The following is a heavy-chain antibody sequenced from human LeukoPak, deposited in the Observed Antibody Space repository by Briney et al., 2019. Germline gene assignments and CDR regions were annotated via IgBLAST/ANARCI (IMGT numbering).Heavy chain of an antibody. D-gene: IGHD3-9*01. J-gene: IGHJ4*02. CDR1: GFIFRNYA. V-gene: IGHV3-23*01. CDR2: ITGSGDTT. Sequence: GASLRLSCAASGFIFRNYAMSWVRQAPGKGLEGVSAITGSGDTTYYADSVKGRFTISRDNSKNTLYVKMNTLSAEDTAVYYCAKWGDYDILTGYYVSDFWGQGTLVTVSS. CDR3: AKWGDYDILTGYYVSDF.